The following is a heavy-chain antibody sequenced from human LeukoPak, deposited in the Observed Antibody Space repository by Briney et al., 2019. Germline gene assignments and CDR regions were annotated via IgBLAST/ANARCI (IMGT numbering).Heavy chain of an antibody. CDR2: ISGSDGRT. CDR1: GFTFSSSA. Sequence: GGSLRLSCAASGFTFSSSAMSWVRQAPGKGLEWVSAISGSDGRTYYADPVKGRFTISTDNSKNTLYLQMNSLRAEDTAVYYCAKDLIPVTAYFDYWGQGALVTVSA. D-gene: IGHD6-19*01. J-gene: IGHJ4*02. V-gene: IGHV3-23*01. CDR3: AKDLIPVTAYFDY.